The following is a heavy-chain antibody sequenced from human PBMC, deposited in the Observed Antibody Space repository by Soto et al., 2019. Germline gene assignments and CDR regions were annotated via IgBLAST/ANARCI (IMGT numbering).Heavy chain of an antibody. CDR3: AKYTHYSDRSAYHPPYYYDF. CDR2: ISGSSSHM. J-gene: IGHJ4*02. V-gene: IGHV3-21*01. Sequence: VGSLRLSCKASGFIFSEYSMSWVRQAPGKGLEWVSSISGSSSHMYYADSLKGRFTISRDNAKNSLYLQMSGLRAEDAAVYFCAKYTHYSDRSAYHPPYYYDFWGQGILVTVSS. CDR1: GFIFSEYS. D-gene: IGHD3-22*01.